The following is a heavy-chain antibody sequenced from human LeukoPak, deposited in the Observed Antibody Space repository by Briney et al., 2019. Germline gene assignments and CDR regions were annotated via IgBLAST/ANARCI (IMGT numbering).Heavy chain of an antibody. CDR3: ARHPLGYSYGSDAFDI. J-gene: IGHJ3*02. CDR1: GYSFTSYW. D-gene: IGHD5-18*01. Sequence: PGESLKISCKGSGYSFTSYWIGWVRQMPGKGLEWMGIIYPGDSGTRYSPSFQGQVTISADKSISTAYLQWSSLKASDTAMYYCARHPLGYSYGSDAFDIWGQGTMVTVSS. CDR2: IYPGDSGT. V-gene: IGHV5-51*01.